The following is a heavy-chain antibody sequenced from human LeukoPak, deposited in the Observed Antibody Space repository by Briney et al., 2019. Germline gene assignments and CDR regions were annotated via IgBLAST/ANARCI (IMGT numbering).Heavy chain of an antibody. D-gene: IGHD3-22*01. CDR1: QYALTGHY. CDR2: INPNNGDT. CDR3: AREAFYFGSGSTAFDY. J-gene: IGHJ4*02. V-gene: IGHV1-2*02. Sequence: ASVKVSCKASQYALTGHYMHRVRQAPGQGLEWMGLINPNNGDTNSAQKFQGRATMTRDMSIDTAYMGLRRLRSDDTAVYYCAREAFYFGSGSTAFDYWGQGTLVTVSS.